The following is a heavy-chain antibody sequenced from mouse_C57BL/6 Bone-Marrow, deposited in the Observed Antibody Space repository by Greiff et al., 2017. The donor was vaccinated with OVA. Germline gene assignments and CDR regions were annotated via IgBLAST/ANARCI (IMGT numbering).Heavy chain of an antibody. J-gene: IGHJ4*01. V-gene: IGHV1-76*01. CDR3: ASTVTPGAMDY. Sequence: VQLQQSGAELVRPGASVKLSCKASGYIFTDYYINWVKQRPGQGLEWIARIYPGSGNTYYNEKFKGKATLTAQKSSSTAYMQLSSLTSEDSAVYFCASTVTPGAMDYWGQGTSVTVSS. CDR1: GYIFTDYY. CDR2: IYPGSGNT. D-gene: IGHD2-1*01.